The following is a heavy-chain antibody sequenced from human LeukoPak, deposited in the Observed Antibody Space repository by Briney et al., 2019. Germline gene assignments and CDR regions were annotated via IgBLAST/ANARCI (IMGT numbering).Heavy chain of an antibody. D-gene: IGHD3-22*01. Sequence: GGSLRLSCAASGFTFDDFTMHWVRQVPGKGLEWVSGISWTTDFIAYADSVKGRFIISRDSAKNSLYLQMNTLRPEDTALYYCVKDVGDYYGSTGYYYGDWGQGTLVTVSS. J-gene: IGHJ4*02. CDR2: ISWTTDFI. V-gene: IGHV3-9*01. CDR1: GFTFDDFT. CDR3: VKDVGDYYGSTGYYYGD.